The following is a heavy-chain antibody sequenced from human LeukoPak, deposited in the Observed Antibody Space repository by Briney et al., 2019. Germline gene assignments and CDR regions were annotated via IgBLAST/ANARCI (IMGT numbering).Heavy chain of an antibody. CDR2: ICHSGST. J-gene: IGHJ6*02. V-gene: IGHV4-38-2*02. CDR3: ARSMGLVHYGMDV. D-gene: IGHD6-19*01. Sequence: SETLSLTCTVSGYSISSGYYWGWIRQPPGKGLEWIGSICHSGSTYYNPSLKSRVTISVDTSKNQFSLKLSSVTAADTAVYYCARSMGLVHYGMDVWGQGTTVTVSS. CDR1: GYSISSGYY.